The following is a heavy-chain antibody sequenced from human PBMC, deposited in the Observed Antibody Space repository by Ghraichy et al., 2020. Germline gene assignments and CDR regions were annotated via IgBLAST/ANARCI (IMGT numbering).Heavy chain of an antibody. CDR1: GFTFSSYA. J-gene: IGHJ3*02. CDR3: AKEMCSSTSCHTRGAFDI. CDR2: ISGSGGST. Sequence: GGSLRLSCAASGFTFSSYAMSWVRQAPGKGLEWVSAISGSGGSTYYADSVKGRFTISRDNSKNTLYLQMNSLRAEDTAVYYCAKEMCSSTSCHTRGAFDIWGQGTMVTVSS. D-gene: IGHD2-2*02. V-gene: IGHV3-23*01.